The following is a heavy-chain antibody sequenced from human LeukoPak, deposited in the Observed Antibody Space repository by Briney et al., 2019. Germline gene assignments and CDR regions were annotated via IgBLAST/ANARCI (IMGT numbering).Heavy chain of an antibody. CDR2: INHSGST. Sequence: PSETLSLTCAVYGGSFSGYYWSWIRQPPGKGLEWIGEINHSGSTNYNPSLKSRVTISVDTSKNQFSLKLSSVTAADTAVYYRARRFYGDYYFDYWGQGTLVTVSS. J-gene: IGHJ4*02. CDR3: ARRFYGDYYFDY. CDR1: GGSFSGYY. D-gene: IGHD4-17*01. V-gene: IGHV4-34*01.